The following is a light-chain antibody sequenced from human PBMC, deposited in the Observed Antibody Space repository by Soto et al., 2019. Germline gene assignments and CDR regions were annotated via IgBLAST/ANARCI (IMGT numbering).Light chain of an antibody. V-gene: IGKV1-5*01. J-gene: IGKJ1*01. CDR1: RSVSNY. Sequence: DIQMTQSPSSLSASLGDIVTITCRASRSVSNYLSWYQQKPGEAPKLLIYDASALPRGVPSRFSGSGSGTKFTLTIASLQPDDFATYYCQQYETFSGTFGPGTKVDI. CDR3: QQYETFSGT. CDR2: DAS.